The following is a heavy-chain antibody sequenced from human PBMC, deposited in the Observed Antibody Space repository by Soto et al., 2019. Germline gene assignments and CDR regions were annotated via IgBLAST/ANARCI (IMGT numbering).Heavy chain of an antibody. CDR3: ARLIPPLHCGGGSCSYYFDF. Sequence: QLHLQESGPGLVKPSETLSLTCTVSGASIRSSSYYWGWIRQPPGKGLEWIGNIYYSGTSHYNSSLKSRITISMDTSKNLFSLKMYSVTAADTATYFCARLIPPLHCGGGSCSYYFDFWGQGALIAVSS. V-gene: IGHV4-39*02. CDR1: GASIRSSSYY. CDR2: IYYSGTS. J-gene: IGHJ4*02. D-gene: IGHD2-15*01.